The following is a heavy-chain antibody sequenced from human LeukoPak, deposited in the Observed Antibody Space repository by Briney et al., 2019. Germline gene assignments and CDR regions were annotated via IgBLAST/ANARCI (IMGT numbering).Heavy chain of an antibody. Sequence: GGSLRLSCAASGFTFSRFNMNWVRQAPGKGPEGVSYISRSSAYIHYADSVGGRFAIPRDNAKNSLYLQMNSLRGEDTAIYYGARVSPDYTNADYWGQGTLVTVSS. D-gene: IGHD4-11*01. CDR2: ISRSSAYI. V-gene: IGHV3-21*05. CDR1: GFTFSRFN. J-gene: IGHJ4*02. CDR3: ARVSPDYTNADY.